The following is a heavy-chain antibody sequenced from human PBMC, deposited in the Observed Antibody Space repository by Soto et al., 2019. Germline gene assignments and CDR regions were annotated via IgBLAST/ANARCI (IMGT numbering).Heavy chain of an antibody. CDR3: ARDEGVRGADYYYYGMDV. V-gene: IGHV3-33*01. Sequence: GGSLRLSCAASGFTFSSYGMHWVRQAPGKGLEWVAVIWYDGSNKYYADSVKGRFTISRDNSKNTLYLQMNSLRAEDTAVYYCARDEGVRGADYYYYGMDVWGQGTTVTVSS. J-gene: IGHJ6*02. D-gene: IGHD3-10*01. CDR2: IWYDGSNK. CDR1: GFTFSSYG.